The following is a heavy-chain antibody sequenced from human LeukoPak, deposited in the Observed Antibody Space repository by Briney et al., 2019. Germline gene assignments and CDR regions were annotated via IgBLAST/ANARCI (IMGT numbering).Heavy chain of an antibody. CDR1: GGSFSGYY. CDR2: INHSGST. Sequence: SETLSLTCAVYGGSFSGYYWSWIRQPPGKGLEWIGEINHSGSTNYNPSLKSRVTISVDTSKNQFSLKLSSVTAADTAVYYCARHRHCSGGSCYSKSHYYYMDVWGKGTTITISS. V-gene: IGHV4-34*01. J-gene: IGHJ6*03. CDR3: ARHRHCSGGSCYSKSHYYYMDV. D-gene: IGHD2-15*01.